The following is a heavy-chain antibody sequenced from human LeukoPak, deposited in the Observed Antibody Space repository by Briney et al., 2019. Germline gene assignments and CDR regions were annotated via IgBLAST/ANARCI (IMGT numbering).Heavy chain of an antibody. V-gene: IGHV3-30*03. CDR3: AREMDGNAVVY. CDR2: ISYDGSNK. J-gene: IGHJ4*02. Sequence: GRSLRLSCSASGFTFSSYGMHWLRQAPGKGLEWVAVISYDGSNKYYADSVKGRFTISRDNSKNTLYLQMNSLRAEDTAVYYCAREMDGNAVVYWGERTLVTVSS. D-gene: IGHD5-24*01. CDR1: GFTFSSYG.